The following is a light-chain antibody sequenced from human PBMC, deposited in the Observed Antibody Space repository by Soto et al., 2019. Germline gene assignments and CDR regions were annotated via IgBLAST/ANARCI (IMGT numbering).Light chain of an antibody. Sequence: DIQMTQSPAPLSASVGARVTITGGPSQKSNSWLAWYLQKPGRPPTLLIYKASNLESGVPSRFSGSGSGTDFTLTISSLQPDDFATYHCQQYESFFPLTFGGGTKVDIK. J-gene: IGKJ4*01. CDR1: QKSNSW. CDR3: QQYESFFPLT. CDR2: KAS. V-gene: IGKV1-5*03.